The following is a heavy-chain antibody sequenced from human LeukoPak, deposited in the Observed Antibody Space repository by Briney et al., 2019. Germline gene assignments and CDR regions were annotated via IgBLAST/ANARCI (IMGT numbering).Heavy chain of an antibody. CDR3: ARALMANLEAHIDMDV. CDR2: INPKGGGT. D-gene: IGHD5-24*01. CDR1: GYTFTGFY. Sequence: GASAKVSCKASGYTFTGFYMHWVRQAPGQGLEWMGRINPKGGGTNYAQKFQGRVTMTRDTSISTAYMELSRLRSDDTAVYYCARALMANLEAHIDMDVWGQGTTGTVSS. V-gene: IGHV1-2*06. J-gene: IGHJ6*02.